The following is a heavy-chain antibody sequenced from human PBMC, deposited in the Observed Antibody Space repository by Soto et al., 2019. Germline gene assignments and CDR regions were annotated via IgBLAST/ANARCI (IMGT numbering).Heavy chain of an antibody. CDR2: ISGSVGST. J-gene: IGHJ4*02. Sequence: EVQLLESGGGLVQPGGSLRLSCVGSGFTFSDHGMSWVRQAPGKGLEWVSAISGSVGSTFYADSVKGRFTISRDNSKYTLYLQMNSLRDEDTAVYYCAKDRTIAARNYDEWGQGVLVTVSS. CDR3: AKDRTIAARNYDE. V-gene: IGHV3-23*01. D-gene: IGHD6-6*01. CDR1: GFTFSDHG.